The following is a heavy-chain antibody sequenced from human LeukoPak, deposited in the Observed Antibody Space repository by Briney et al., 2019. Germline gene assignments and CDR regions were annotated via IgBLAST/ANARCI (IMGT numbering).Heavy chain of an antibody. J-gene: IGHJ4*02. CDR2: IYSGGST. Sequence: PGGSLRLSCAASGFTVSSNYMSWVRQAPGKGLEWVSVIYSGGSTYYADSVKGRFTISRDNAKNSLYLQMNSLRAEDTAVYYCARELDGYNAVDYWGQGTLVTVSS. CDR3: ARELDGYNAVDY. CDR1: GFTVSSNY. D-gene: IGHD5-24*01. V-gene: IGHV3-53*01.